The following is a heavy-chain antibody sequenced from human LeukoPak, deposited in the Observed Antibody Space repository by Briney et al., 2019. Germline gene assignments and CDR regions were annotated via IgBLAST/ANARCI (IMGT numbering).Heavy chain of an antibody. Sequence: SETLSLTCTVSGDSITNYYWSWIRQPAGKGLECIGRIYSSGSTNYNPSLKSRVTMSVDTSKNQFSLKLSSVTAADTAVYYCARCIAVAGSAFDIWGQGTVVTVSS. CDR2: IYSSGST. CDR1: GDSITNYY. V-gene: IGHV4-4*07. D-gene: IGHD6-19*01. J-gene: IGHJ3*02. CDR3: ARCIAVAGSAFDI.